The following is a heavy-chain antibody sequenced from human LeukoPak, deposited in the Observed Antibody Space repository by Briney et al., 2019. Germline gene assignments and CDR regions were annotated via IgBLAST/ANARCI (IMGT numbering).Heavy chain of an antibody. CDR1: GDSISSSSSY. V-gene: IGHV4-39*07. CDR2: INHSGST. Sequence: SETLSLTCTVSGDSISSSSSYWGWIRQPPGKGLEWIGEINHSGSTNYNPSLKSRVTISVDTSKNQFSLKLSSVTAADTAVYYCARGGLLWFGELLRHALNWFDPWGQGTLVTVSS. D-gene: IGHD3-10*01. CDR3: ARGGLLWFGELLRHALNWFDP. J-gene: IGHJ5*02.